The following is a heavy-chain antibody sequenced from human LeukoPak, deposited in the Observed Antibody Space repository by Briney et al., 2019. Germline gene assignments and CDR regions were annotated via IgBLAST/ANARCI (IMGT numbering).Heavy chain of an antibody. V-gene: IGHV1-69*05. CDR2: IIPIFGTA. CDR1: GGTFSSYA. J-gene: IGHJ4*02. D-gene: IGHD5-24*01. CDR3: ARDLTGGYNLGFDY. Sequence: GSSVKVSCKASGGTFSSYAISWVRQAPGQGLEWMGGIIPIFGTANYAQKFQGRVTITTDESTSTAYMELSSLRSEDTAVYYCARDLTGGYNLGFDYWGQGTLVTVSS.